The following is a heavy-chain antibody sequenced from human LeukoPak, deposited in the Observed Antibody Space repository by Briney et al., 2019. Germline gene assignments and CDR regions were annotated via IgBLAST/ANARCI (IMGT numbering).Heavy chain of an antibody. CDR2: INPNTGVT. J-gene: IGHJ5*02. CDR1: AYTFTAYY. V-gene: IGHV1-2*02. D-gene: IGHD3-3*01. Sequence: GASVKVSCKTSAYTFTAYYMHWVRLAPGQGLEWMGWINPNTGVTSYPQSFQGRVTMTRGTSISTAYMELTNLRSDDTAVYYCARDTSSWYDHWGQGTLVTVSS. CDR3: ARDTSSWYDH.